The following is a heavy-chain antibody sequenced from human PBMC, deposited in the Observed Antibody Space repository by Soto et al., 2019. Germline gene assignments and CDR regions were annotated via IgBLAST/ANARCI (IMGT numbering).Heavy chain of an antibody. J-gene: IGHJ3*02. CDR3: ARVRRREGIVVVPAVGAFDI. CDR1: GYTFTGYY. D-gene: IGHD2-2*01. Sequence: QVQLVQSGAEVKKPGASVKVSCKASGYTFTGYYMHWVRQAPGQGLEWMGWINPNSGGTNYAQKFQGWVTMTRDTSSNTVYMKLSRLRSDATAVYYCARVRRREGIVVVPAVGAFDIWGQGTMVTVSS. CDR2: INPNSGGT. V-gene: IGHV1-2*04.